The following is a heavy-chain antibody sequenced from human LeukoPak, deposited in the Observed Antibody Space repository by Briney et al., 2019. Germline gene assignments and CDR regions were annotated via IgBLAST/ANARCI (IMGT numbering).Heavy chain of an antibody. V-gene: IGHV3-20*04. J-gene: IGHJ6*03. Sequence: PGGSLRLSCAASGFTFDDYGMSWVRQAPGKGLGWVSGINWNGGSTGYADSVKGRFTISRENAKNSLYLQMNSLRAEDTALYYCAREVVAAKRNYYYMDVWGKGTTVTVSS. D-gene: IGHD2-15*01. CDR2: INWNGGST. CDR1: GFTFDDYG. CDR3: AREVVAAKRNYYYMDV.